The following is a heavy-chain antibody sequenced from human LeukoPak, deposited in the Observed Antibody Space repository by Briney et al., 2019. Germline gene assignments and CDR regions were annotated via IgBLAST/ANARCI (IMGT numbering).Heavy chain of an antibody. V-gene: IGHV4-61*01. CDR2: VSYTGIP. CDR1: GGSVTSTNYY. CDR3: ATQQWIGTFHY. J-gene: IGHJ4*02. D-gene: IGHD3-10*01. Sequence: WETLSLTCTVSGGSVTSTNYYWSWIRQPPGEGLQWIGYVSYTGIPTYNPSLKSRVTISLDTSKSQFSLQLSSVTAADTAVYYCATQQWIGTFHYWGQGALVTVSS.